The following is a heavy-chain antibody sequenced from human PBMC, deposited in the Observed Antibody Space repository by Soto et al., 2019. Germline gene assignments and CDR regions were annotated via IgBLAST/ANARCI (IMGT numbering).Heavy chain of an antibody. CDR3: AGLYPYESSGYHLNY. V-gene: IGHV4-59*08. CDR2: THHSGCI. J-gene: IGHJ4*02. Sequence: PSETLSLTCTVSSAPITKYYWGWVRQAPGKGLEWIGFTHHSGCISYSPSLRSRVTISVDPSKNQFSLKLRSVTAADTAVFYCAGLYPYESSGYHLNYWGQGALVTVSS. CDR1: SAPITKYY. D-gene: IGHD3-22*01.